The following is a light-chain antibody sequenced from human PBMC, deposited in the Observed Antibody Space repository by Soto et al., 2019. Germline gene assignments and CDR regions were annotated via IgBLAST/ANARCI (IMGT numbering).Light chain of an antibody. CDR2: EVS. V-gene: IGLV2-8*01. CDR1: SSDVGGYNY. Sequence: QSALTQPPSASGSPGQSVTISCTGTSSDVGGYNYVSWYQQHPDKAPKLMIYEVSKRPSGVPDRFSGSKSGNTASLTVSGLLAEDEADYYCSSYAGSNNPVVFGGGTKVTVL. J-gene: IGLJ2*01. CDR3: SSYAGSNNPVV.